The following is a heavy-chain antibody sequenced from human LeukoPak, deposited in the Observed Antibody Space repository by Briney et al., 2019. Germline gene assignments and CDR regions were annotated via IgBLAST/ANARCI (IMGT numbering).Heavy chain of an antibody. CDR3: ARGNRMFDY. CDR1: GFTFSTYA. V-gene: IGHV3-30-3*01. D-gene: IGHD1/OR15-1a*01. Sequence: GGSLRLSCAASGFTFSTYAMRWVRQAPGKGLGWVAVISYDGSNKYYADSVKGRFTISRDNAKNTLYLQMNSLRAEDTAVYYCARGNRMFDYWGQGTLVSVSS. J-gene: IGHJ4*02. CDR2: ISYDGSNK.